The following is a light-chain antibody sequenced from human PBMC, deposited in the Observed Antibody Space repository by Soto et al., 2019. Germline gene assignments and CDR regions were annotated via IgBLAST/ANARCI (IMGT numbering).Light chain of an antibody. CDR2: SHN. CDR1: SSNIGSNP. V-gene: IGLV1-44*01. Sequence: QSVLTQPPSASGTPGQRVPISCSGSSSNIGSNPVNWYQQLPGTAPKHLIYSHNRRPSGVPDRFSGSQSVTSASLAISGLRSEDEAVYYCAAWDDSLNGSVFGTGTKLTVL. CDR3: AAWDDSLNGSV. J-gene: IGLJ1*01.